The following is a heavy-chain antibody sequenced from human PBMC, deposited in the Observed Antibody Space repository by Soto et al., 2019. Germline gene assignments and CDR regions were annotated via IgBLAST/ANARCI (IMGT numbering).Heavy chain of an antibody. CDR3: ARSGRGYYDSSGYYSFDY. CDR1: GYTFTSYY. Sequence: ASVKVSCKASGYTFTSYYMHWVRQAPGQGLEWMGIINPSGGSTSYAQKFQGRVTMTRDTSTSTVYMELSSLRSEDTAVYYCARSGRGYYDSSGYYSFDYCGQGTMVTVSS. V-gene: IGHV1-46*01. CDR2: INPSGGST. D-gene: IGHD3-22*01. J-gene: IGHJ4*02.